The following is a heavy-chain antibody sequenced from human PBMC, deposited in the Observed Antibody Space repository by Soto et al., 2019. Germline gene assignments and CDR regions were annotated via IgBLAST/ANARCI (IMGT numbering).Heavy chain of an antibody. D-gene: IGHD1-26*01. J-gene: IGHJ5*02. CDR3: ASRTHTGSYYEGNWFDP. V-gene: IGHV1-69*13. Sequence: SVKVSCKASGGTFSSYAISWVRQAPGQGLEWMGGIIPIFGTANYAQTFQGRVTINADESTSTAYMELRSLRSEDTAVYYCASRTHTGSYYEGNWFDPWGQGTLVTVSS. CDR1: GGTFSSYA. CDR2: IIPIFGTA.